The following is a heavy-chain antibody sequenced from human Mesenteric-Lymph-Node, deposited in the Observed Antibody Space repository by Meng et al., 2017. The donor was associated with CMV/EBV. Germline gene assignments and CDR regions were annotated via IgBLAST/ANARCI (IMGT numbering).Heavy chain of an antibody. J-gene: IGHJ4*02. CDR3: ARNSPTRYCTSTSCYYFDY. CDR2: IYYSGST. V-gene: IGHV4-61*01. CDR1: GGSVSSGSYY. Sequence: SETLSLTCTVSGGSVSSGSYYWSWIRQPPGKGLEWIGYIYYSGSTNYNPSLKSRVTISVDTSKNQFSLKLTSVTAADTAVYYCARNSPTRYCTSTSCYYFDYWGQGTLVTVSS. D-gene: IGHD2-2*01.